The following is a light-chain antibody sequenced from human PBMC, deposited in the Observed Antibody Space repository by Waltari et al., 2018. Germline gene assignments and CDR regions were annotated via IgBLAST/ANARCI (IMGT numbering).Light chain of an antibody. CDR3: MQGIYLPYT. J-gene: IGKJ2*01. Sequence: DITVTQTPLPLSVTPGQSAPIPCKSSQSLLHSDGMTYLYWYLQRPGRSPQLLMYEVSSRFSGVPERFSGSGSGTDFTLKISRVEAEDVGIYFCMQGIYLPYTFGQGTRLETK. CDR2: EVS. V-gene: IGKV2-29*02. CDR1: QSLLHSDGMTY.